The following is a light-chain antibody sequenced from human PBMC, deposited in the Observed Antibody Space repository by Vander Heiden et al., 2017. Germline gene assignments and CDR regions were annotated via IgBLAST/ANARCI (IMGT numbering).Light chain of an antibody. Sequence: EIVLTQSPATLSLSPGERDTLSCRASQSVSSYLAWYQQKHGQAPRLLIYDASNRATGIPARFSGSGSGTDFTLTISSLEPEDFAVYYCQQRTNWPLFGPGTKVDIK. CDR2: DAS. CDR3: QQRTNWPL. CDR1: QSVSSY. J-gene: IGKJ3*01. V-gene: IGKV3-11*01.